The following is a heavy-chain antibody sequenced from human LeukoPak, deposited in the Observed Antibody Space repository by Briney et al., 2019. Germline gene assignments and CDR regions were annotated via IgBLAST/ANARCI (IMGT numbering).Heavy chain of an antibody. CDR2: ISGSGDST. CDR3: AKAGPIAVAGNWFDP. CDR1: GFTFSSYA. V-gene: IGHV3-23*01. J-gene: IGHJ5*02. Sequence: HTGGSLRLSCAASGFTFSSYAMSWVRQAPGKGLEWVSAISGSGDSTYYADSVKGRFTISRDNSKNTLFLQMNSLRAEDTAIYYCAKAGPIAVAGNWFDPWGQGTLVTVSS. D-gene: IGHD6-19*01.